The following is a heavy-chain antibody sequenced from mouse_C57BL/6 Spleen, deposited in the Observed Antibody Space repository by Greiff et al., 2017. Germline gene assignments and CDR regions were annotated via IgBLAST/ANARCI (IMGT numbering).Heavy chain of an antibody. CDR1: GYSITSGYY. CDR3: ARVGLTECYFDY. J-gene: IGHJ2*01. CDR2: ISYDGSN. V-gene: IGHV3-6*01. D-gene: IGHD4-1*01. Sequence: VQLKESGPGLVKPSQSLSLTCSVTGYSITSGYYWNWIRQFPGNKLEWMGYISYDGSNNYNPSLKNRISITRDTSKNQFFLKLNSVTTEDTATYYCARVGLTECYFDYWGQGTTLTVSS.